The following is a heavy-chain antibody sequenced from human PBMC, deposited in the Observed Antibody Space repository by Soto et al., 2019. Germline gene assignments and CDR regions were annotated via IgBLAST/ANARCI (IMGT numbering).Heavy chain of an antibody. J-gene: IGHJ4*02. CDR3: ARADPGGMVDH. D-gene: IGHD2-15*01. CDR1: GGTFSSYA. CDR2: IIPIFGTA. Sequence: SVRVSCKASGGTFSSYAISWVRQAPLQGLEWMGGIIPIFGTANYEQKFQGRVTITADESTSTAYMELSSLRSEDTAVYYCARADPGGMVDHWGQGTMVTVSS. V-gene: IGHV1-69*13.